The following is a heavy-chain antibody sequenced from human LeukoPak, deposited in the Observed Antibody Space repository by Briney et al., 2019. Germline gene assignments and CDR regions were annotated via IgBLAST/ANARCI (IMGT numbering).Heavy chain of an antibody. D-gene: IGHD6-19*01. CDR2: IYYSGST. V-gene: IGHV4-59*01. J-gene: IGHJ4*02. Sequence: SETLSLTCTVSGGSISGYYWSWIRQPPGKGLEWIGYIYYSGSTNYNPSLKSRVTISVDTSKNQFSLKLSSVTAADTAVYYCARGIAVDYWGQGTLVTVSS. CDR3: ARGIAVDY. CDR1: GGSISGYY.